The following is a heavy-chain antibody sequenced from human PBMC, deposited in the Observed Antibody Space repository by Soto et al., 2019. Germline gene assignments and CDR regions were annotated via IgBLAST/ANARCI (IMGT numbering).Heavy chain of an antibody. J-gene: IGHJ6*02. Sequence: EVQLVESGGGLVKPGGSLRLSCAASGFTFSNAWMNWVRQAPGKGLEWVGRIKSKTDGGTTDYAAPVKGRFTISRDDSKNTLYLQMNSLKTEDTAVYYCTTAYSSSWYAYYYYYGMDVWGQGTTVTVSS. CDR3: TTAYSSSWYAYYYYYGMDV. V-gene: IGHV3-15*07. CDR1: GFTFSNAW. CDR2: IKSKTDGGTT. D-gene: IGHD6-13*01.